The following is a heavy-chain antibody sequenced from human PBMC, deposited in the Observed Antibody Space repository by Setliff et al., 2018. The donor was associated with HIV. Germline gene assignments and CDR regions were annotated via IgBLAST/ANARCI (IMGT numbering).Heavy chain of an antibody. J-gene: IGHJ4*02. CDR1: GGSINSYY. V-gene: IGHV4-4*09. Sequence: SETLSLTCTVSGGSINSYYWNWIRQPPGKGLEWIGYIYTSGSTNYNPSLKSRGTISVDTSENQFSLKLNSVTAADTAVYYCARDGGRTGYSSSSDQWGQGTLVTVSS. CDR3: ARDGGRTGYSSSSDQ. CDR2: IYTSGST. D-gene: IGHD6-13*01.